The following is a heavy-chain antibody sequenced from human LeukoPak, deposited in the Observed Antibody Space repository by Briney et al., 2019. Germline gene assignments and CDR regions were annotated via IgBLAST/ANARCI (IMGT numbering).Heavy chain of an antibody. CDR3: ARDPQQLVGATGGGFDY. D-gene: IGHD1-26*01. V-gene: IGHV1-18*01. CDR2: ISAYNGNT. Sequence: ASVTVSCKASGYTFTSYGISWVRQAPGQELEWMGWISAYNGNTNYAQKLQGRVTMTTDTSTSTAYMELRSLRSDDTAVYYCARDPQQLVGATGGGFDYWGQGTLVTVSA. CDR1: GYTFTSYG. J-gene: IGHJ4*02.